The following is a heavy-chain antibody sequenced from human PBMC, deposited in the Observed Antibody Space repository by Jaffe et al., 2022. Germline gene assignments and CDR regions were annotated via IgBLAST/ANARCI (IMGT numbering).Heavy chain of an antibody. Sequence: QVQLVQSGAEVKKPGASVKVSCKASGYTFTSYDINWVRQATGQGLEWMGWMNPNSGNTGYAQKFQGRVTMTRNTSISTAYMELSSLRSEDTAVYYCARNLGYCTGGVCWGNWFDPWGQGTLVTVSS. D-gene: IGHD2-8*02. CDR3: ARNLGYCTGGVCWGNWFDP. J-gene: IGHJ5*02. CDR1: GYTFTSYD. CDR2: MNPNSGNT. V-gene: IGHV1-8*01.